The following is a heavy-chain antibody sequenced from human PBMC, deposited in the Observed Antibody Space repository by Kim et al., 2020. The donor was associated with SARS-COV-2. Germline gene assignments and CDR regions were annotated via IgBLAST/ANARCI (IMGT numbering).Heavy chain of an antibody. CDR3: ARVSGYYDDY. V-gene: IGHV4-34*01. CDR2: INHSGST. CDR1: GGSFSGYY. D-gene: IGHD3-22*01. Sequence: SETLSLTCAVYGGSFSGYYWSWIRQPPGKGLEWIGEINHSGSTNYNPSLKSGVTISVDTSKNQFSLKLSSVTAADTAVYYCARVSGYYDDYWGQGTLVTVSS. J-gene: IGHJ4*02.